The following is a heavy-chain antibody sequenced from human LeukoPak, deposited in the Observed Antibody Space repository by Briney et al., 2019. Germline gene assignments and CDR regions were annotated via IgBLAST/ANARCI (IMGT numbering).Heavy chain of an antibody. Sequence: GGSLRLSCAASGSGFTFSDSWMTWVRQAPGKGLEWVAHINHDGSEKDYVDSVEGRFTISRDNAKNSLYLQMDTLRAEDTAVYYCSRGHYGLDVWGPGTTVTVSS. V-gene: IGHV3-7*01. CDR3: SRGHYGLDV. J-gene: IGHJ6*02. CDR1: GSGFTFSDSW. CDR2: INHDGSEK.